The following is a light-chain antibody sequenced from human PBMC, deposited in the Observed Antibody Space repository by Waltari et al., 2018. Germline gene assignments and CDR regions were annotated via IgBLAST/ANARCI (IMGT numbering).Light chain of an antibody. Sequence: LWSSKVKNYLNWYQPKPGQPPKLLIYWASTRESGVPDRFSGSGSGTNFTLTISGLQAEDVAVYYCQQYYSTPPTFGQGTKLKIK. CDR3: QQYYSTPPT. CDR2: WAS. J-gene: IGKJ2*01. CDR1: LWSSKVKNY. V-gene: IGKV4-1*01.